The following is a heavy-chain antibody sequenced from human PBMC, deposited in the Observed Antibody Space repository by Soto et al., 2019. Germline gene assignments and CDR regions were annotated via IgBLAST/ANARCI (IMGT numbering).Heavy chain of an antibody. V-gene: IGHV5-51*01. CDR1: GYSFTSYW. Sequence: PGESLKISCKGSGYSFTSYWIGWLRQMPGKGLEWMGIIYPGDSDTRYSPSFQGQVTISADKSISTAYLQWSSLKASDTAMYYCARHNCGGECYSLNWFDPWGQGPLVTVSS. CDR3: ARHNCGGECYSLNWFDP. J-gene: IGHJ5*02. D-gene: IGHD2-21*01. CDR2: IYPGDSDT.